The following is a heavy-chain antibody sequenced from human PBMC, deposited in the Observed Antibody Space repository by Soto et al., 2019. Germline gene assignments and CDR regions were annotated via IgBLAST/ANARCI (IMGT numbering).Heavy chain of an antibody. CDR3: TKEDFDY. CDR1: GFIFDDYA. CDR2: ITCNSNTV. V-gene: IGHV3-9*01. Sequence: EVQLVESGGGLVQPGRSLRLSCAASGFIFDDYAMHWVRQAPGKGLEWVSGITCNSNTVAYADSVRGRFTISRDNAKNSLYLQMNSLKTEDTALYYCTKEDFDYWGHGTLVTVSS. J-gene: IGHJ4*01.